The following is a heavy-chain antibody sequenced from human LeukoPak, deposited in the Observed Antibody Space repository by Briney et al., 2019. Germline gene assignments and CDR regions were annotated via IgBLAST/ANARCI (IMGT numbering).Heavy chain of an antibody. V-gene: IGHV1-69*13. CDR1: GGTFSSYA. J-gene: IGHJ4*02. D-gene: IGHD3-22*01. Sequence: ASVKVSCKASGGTFSSYAISWVRQAPGQGLEWMGGIIPIFGTANYAQKFQGRVTITADESTSTAYMELSSLRSEDTAVYYCARDGGARDDSSGYYFDYWGQGTLVTVSS. CDR3: ARDGGARDDSSGYYFDY. CDR2: IIPIFGTA.